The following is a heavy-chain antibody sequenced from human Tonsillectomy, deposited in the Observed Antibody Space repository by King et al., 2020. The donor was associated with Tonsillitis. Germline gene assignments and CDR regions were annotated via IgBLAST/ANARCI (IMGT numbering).Heavy chain of an antibody. J-gene: IGHJ4*02. V-gene: IGHV3-30-3*01. D-gene: IGHD3-22*01. Sequence: VQLVESGGGVVQPGRSLRLSCAASGFTFSSYAMHWDRQAPGKGLQWVAVISYDGSTKYYADSGKGRFTISSDNSKNTQYLQMNSLRAEDTAVYYCAIQHYYDSSGYYGPPLFDYWGQGTLVTVSS. CDR2: ISYDGSTK. CDR1: GFTFSSYA. CDR3: AIQHYYDSSGYYGPPLFDY.